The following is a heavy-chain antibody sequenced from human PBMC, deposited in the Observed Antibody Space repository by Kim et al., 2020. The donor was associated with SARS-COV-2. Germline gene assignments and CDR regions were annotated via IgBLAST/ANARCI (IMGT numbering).Heavy chain of an antibody. J-gene: IGHJ4*02. CDR3: ARHGDYVWGSSYFDY. Sequence: SETLSLTCTVSGGSISSSSYYWGWIRQPPGKGLEWIGSIYYSGSTYYNPSLKSRVTISVDTSKNQFSLKLSSVTAADTAVYYCARHGDYVWGSSYFDYWGQGTLVTVSS. CDR1: GGSISSSSYY. V-gene: IGHV4-39*01. CDR2: IYYSGST. D-gene: IGHD3-16*01.